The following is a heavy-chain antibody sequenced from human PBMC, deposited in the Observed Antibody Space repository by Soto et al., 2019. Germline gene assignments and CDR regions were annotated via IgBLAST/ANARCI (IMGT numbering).Heavy chain of an antibody. V-gene: IGHV4-34*01. CDR2: INHSGST. J-gene: IGHJ4*02. CDR1: GRSFSGYY. CDR3: ARLQAAAGDNDLTFDY. D-gene: IGHD6-13*01. Sequence: SETLRLTCANYGRSFSGYYWSWLRQPPGKGLEWIGEINHSGSTNYSPSFQGHVTISADKSISTAYLQWSSLKASDTAMYYCARLQAAAGDNDLTFDYWGQGTLVTVSS.